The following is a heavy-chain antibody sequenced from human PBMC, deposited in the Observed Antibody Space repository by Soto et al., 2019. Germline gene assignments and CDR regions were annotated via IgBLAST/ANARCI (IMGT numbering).Heavy chain of an antibody. CDR1: GGSISSGGYY. CDR3: ARGGGAVTVVDY. V-gene: IGHV4-31*03. D-gene: IGHD3-16*01. Sequence: QVQLQESGPGLVKPSQTLSLTCTVSGGSISSGGYYWSWIRQHPGKGLEWIGYIYYSGSTYYNPSLKSRVTISVDTSKNQFSLKLSSVTAAETAVYYCARGGGAVTVVDYWGQGTLVTVSS. J-gene: IGHJ4*02. CDR2: IYYSGST.